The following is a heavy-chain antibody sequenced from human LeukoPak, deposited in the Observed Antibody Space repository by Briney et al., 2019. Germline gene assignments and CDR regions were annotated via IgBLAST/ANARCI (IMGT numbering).Heavy chain of an antibody. Sequence: SETLSLTCAVSGGSISSGGYSWSWIRQPPGKGLEWIGYIYHSGSTYYNPSLKSRVTISVDRSKNQFSLKLSSVTAADTAVYYCASSSGYDAHLDYWGQGTLVTVSS. V-gene: IGHV4-30-2*01. CDR2: IYHSGST. D-gene: IGHD5-12*01. CDR1: GGSISSGGYS. J-gene: IGHJ4*02. CDR3: ASSSGYDAHLDY.